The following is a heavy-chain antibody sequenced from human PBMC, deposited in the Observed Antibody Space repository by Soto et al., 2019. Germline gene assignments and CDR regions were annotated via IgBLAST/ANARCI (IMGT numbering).Heavy chain of an antibody. CDR3: AGTIRDSPATVSFDY. Sequence: SETLSLTCTVSGGSISSYYWSWIRQPPGKGLEWIGYIYYSGSTNYNPSLKSRVTISVDTSKNQFSLKLSSVTAADTAVYYCAGTIRDSPATVSFDYWAQRTLVTVSS. J-gene: IGHJ4*02. CDR1: GGSISSYY. V-gene: IGHV4-59*01. D-gene: IGHD2-15*01. CDR2: IYYSGST.